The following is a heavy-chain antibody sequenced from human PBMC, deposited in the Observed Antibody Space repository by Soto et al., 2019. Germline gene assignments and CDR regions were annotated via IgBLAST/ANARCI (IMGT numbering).Heavy chain of an antibody. CDR1: GFTFSSYS. Sequence: PGGSLRLSCAASGFTFSSYSMNWVRQAPGKGLEWVSSISSSSSYIYYADSVKGRFTISRDNAKNSLYLQMNSLRAEDTAVYYCARDLVIFGVVGDAFDIWGQGTMVTVSS. V-gene: IGHV3-21*01. CDR2: ISSSSSYI. D-gene: IGHD3-3*01. J-gene: IGHJ3*02. CDR3: ARDLVIFGVVGDAFDI.